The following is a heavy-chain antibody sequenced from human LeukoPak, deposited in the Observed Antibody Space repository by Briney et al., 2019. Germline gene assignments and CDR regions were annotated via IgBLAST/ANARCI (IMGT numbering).Heavy chain of an antibody. V-gene: IGHV1-46*01. CDR2: INPSGGST. Sequence: ASVKVSCKASGYTFTSYYMHWGRQTPGQGLEWMGIINPSGGSTSYAQKFQGRVTMTRDTSTSTVYMELSSLRSEDTAVYYCARIAVAGLIYYYGMDVWGQGTTVTVSS. CDR3: ARIAVAGLIYYYGMDV. D-gene: IGHD6-19*01. CDR1: GYTFTSYY. J-gene: IGHJ6*02.